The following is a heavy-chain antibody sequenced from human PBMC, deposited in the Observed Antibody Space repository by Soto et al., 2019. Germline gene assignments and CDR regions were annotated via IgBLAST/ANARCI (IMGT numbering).Heavy chain of an antibody. CDR1: GFTFGDYA. Sequence: GGSLRLSCSASGFTFGDYAMSWFRQAPGKGLEWVGLIRSEAYDGAPEYAASVRGRFTISRDDSKSIAYLQMNSLKTEDTAVYYCTRPGVEMATISYFDYWGQGTLVTVSS. J-gene: IGHJ4*02. D-gene: IGHD5-12*01. V-gene: IGHV3-49*03. CDR3: TRPGVEMATISYFDY. CDR2: IRSEAYDGAP.